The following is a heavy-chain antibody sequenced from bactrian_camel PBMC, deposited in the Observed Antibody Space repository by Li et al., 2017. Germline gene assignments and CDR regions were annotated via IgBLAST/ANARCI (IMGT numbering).Heavy chain of an antibody. CDR3: AADYCHTHMNPSRWLTFEYSY. CDR1: SRSYSNYC. Sequence: HVQLVESGGGSVQVGGSLRLSCAASSRSYSNYCMAWFRQAPGKEREGVTAIGVRGTTVYADTVKGRFTLSKDNAKNTYYLEMNDLKPEDTGMYFCAADYCHTHMNPSRWLTFEYSYWGQGTQVTVS. D-gene: IGHD2*01. CDR2: IGVRGTT. J-gene: IGHJ4*01. V-gene: IGHV3S53*01.